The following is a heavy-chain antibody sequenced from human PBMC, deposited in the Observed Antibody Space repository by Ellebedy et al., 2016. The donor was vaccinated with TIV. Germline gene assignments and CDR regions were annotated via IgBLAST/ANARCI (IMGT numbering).Heavy chain of an antibody. D-gene: IGHD3-10*01. V-gene: IGHV6-1*01. Sequence: SETLSLTCVISGDSVSTDIGWNWIRQSPSRGLEWLGRTYYRSKWNNDYAVSLKSRITINPDTSKNLFSLQLDSVTPEDTAVYYCARGWFGSGMGVWGQGTTVTVSS. J-gene: IGHJ6*02. CDR3: ARGWFGSGMGV. CDR2: TYYRSKWNN. CDR1: GDSVSTDIG.